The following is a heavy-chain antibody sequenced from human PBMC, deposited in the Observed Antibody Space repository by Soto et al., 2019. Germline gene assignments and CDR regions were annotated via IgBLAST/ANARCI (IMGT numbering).Heavy chain of an antibody. V-gene: IGHV4-59*08. J-gene: IGHJ5*02. Sequence: SETLSLTCTVSGGSISSYYWSWIRQPPGKGLEWIGYIYYSGSTNYNPSLKSRDTISVDTSKNQFSLKLSSVTAADTALYYCARHGDYYGSGNWFDPWGQGTLVTVSS. CDR2: IYYSGST. CDR3: ARHGDYYGSGNWFDP. CDR1: GGSISSYY. D-gene: IGHD3-10*01.